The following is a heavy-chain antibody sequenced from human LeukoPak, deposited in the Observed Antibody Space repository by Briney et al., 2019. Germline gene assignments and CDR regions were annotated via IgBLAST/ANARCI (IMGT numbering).Heavy chain of an antibody. V-gene: IGHV1-8*01. J-gene: IGHJ4*02. Sequence: RASVKVSCKASGYTFTSYDINWVRQATGQGLEWMGWMNPNSGNTGYAQKFQGRATMTRNTSISTAYMELSSLRPEDTAVYYCARSGSTYYDFWSGYVDLAKYWGQGTLVTVSS. CDR3: ARSGSTYYDFWSGYVDLAKY. CDR1: GYTFTSYD. CDR2: MNPNSGNT. D-gene: IGHD3-3*01.